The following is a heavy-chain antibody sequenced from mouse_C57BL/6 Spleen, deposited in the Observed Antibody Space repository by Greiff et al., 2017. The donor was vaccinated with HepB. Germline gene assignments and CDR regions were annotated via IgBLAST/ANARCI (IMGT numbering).Heavy chain of an antibody. Sequence: EVKVVESGGGLVKPGGSLKLSCAASGFTFSDYGMHWVRQAPEKGLEWVAYISSGSSTIYYADTVKGRFTISRDNAKNTLFLQMTSLRSEDTAMYYCARRNWDKGNAMDYWGQGTSVTVSS. V-gene: IGHV5-17*01. D-gene: IGHD4-1*01. CDR2: ISSGSSTI. CDR3: ARRNWDKGNAMDY. CDR1: GFTFSDYG. J-gene: IGHJ4*01.